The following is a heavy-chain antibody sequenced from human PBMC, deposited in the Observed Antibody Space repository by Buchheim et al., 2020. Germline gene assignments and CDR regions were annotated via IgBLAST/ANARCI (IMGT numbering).Heavy chain of an antibody. CDR3: ARQYQYGYAQDY. V-gene: IGHV3-74*01. J-gene: IGHJ4*02. CDR1: GFTFSSYW. D-gene: IGHD5-18*01. CDR2: VNSDGIST. Sequence: EVKLVESGGGLVQPGGSLRLSCAASGFTFSSYWMHWVRQAPGKGLVWVSRVNSDGISTTYADSVKGRFTISRANAKNTLCLQMYTLRAEDTAVYYCARQYQYGYAQDYWGQGTL.